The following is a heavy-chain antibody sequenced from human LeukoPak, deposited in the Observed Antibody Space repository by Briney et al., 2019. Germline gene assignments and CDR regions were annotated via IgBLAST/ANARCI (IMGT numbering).Heavy chain of an antibody. D-gene: IGHD3-10*01. CDR1: GYSISSGYY. CDR3: AKSNGYGLVDI. Sequence: SETLSLTCTVSGYSISSGYYWGWIRQPPGKGLEWIGSIYNSGSTYYNPSLKGRATISLDTPANQFSLKLNSVTAADTAVYYCAKSNGYGLVDIWGQGTMVTVSS. J-gene: IGHJ3*02. V-gene: IGHV4-38-2*02. CDR2: IYNSGST.